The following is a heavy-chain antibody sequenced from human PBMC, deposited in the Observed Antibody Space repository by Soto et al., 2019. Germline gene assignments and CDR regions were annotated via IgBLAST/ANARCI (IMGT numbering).Heavy chain of an antibody. J-gene: IGHJ4*02. D-gene: IGHD3-16*01. V-gene: IGHV3-23*01. CDR3: AMAAGSSPYDYYDY. Sequence: GGSLRLSCAASGFTFSSYSMNWVRQAPGKGLEWVSCISGSGISTYYADSVKGRFTISRDNSKNTLYMQMNSLRADDTAVYYCAMAAGSSPYDYYDYWGPGTLVTVSS. CDR2: ISGSGIST. CDR1: GFTFSSYS.